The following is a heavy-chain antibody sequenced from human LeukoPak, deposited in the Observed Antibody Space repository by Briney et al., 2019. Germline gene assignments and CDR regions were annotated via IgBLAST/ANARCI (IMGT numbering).Heavy chain of an antibody. CDR3: AKATLATTYFDS. Sequence: GGSLRLSCAASGFTFSTYAMSWVRQAPGMGLEWVSAISGRGDTIFYANSVKGRFTVSRDNSKNTLYLQVNSLRAEDTAVYYCAKATLATTYFDSWGQGTLVTVSS. V-gene: IGHV3-23*01. D-gene: IGHD5-24*01. CDR1: GFTFSTYA. J-gene: IGHJ4*02. CDR2: ISGRGDTI.